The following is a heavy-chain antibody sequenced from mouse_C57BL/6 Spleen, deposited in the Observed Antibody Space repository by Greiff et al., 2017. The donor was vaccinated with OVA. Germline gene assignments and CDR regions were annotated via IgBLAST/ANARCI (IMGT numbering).Heavy chain of an antibody. CDR2: INYDGSST. J-gene: IGHJ1*03. Sequence: EVHLVESEGGLVQPGSSMKLSCTASGFTFSDYYMAWVRQVPEKGLEWVANINYDGSSTYYLDSLKSRFIISRDNAKNILYLQMSSLKSEDTATYYCARERYSNWYFDVWGTGATVTVSS. D-gene: IGHD2-5*01. CDR3: ARERYSNWYFDV. V-gene: IGHV5-16*01. CDR1: GFTFSDYY.